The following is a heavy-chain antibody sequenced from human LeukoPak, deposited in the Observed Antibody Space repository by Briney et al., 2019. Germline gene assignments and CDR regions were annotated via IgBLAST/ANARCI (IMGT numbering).Heavy chain of an antibody. V-gene: IGHV1-2*02. J-gene: IGHJ4*02. Sequence: ASVKVSCKASGYTFTGYYMHWVRQAPGQGLEWMGWINPNSGGTNYAQKFQGRVTMTRDTSISTAYMELRSLRSDDTAVYYCARDPTPLAYGSGSYYTYWGQGTLVTVSS. CDR1: GYTFTGYY. CDR3: ARDPTPLAYGSGSYYTY. CDR2: INPNSGGT. D-gene: IGHD3-10*01.